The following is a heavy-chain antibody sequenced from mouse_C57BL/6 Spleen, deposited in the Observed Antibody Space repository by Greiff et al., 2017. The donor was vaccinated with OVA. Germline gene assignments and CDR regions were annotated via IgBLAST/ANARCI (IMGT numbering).Heavy chain of an antibody. V-gene: IGHV14-3*01. Sequence: VQLQQSVAELVRPGASVKLSCTASGFNITNYYMHWVKQRPEQGLEWIGRIDPANGSTKYDQKFQGKATLTADTSSNTAYLQLSSLTSEDTAIYFCAFATVVATGGMDYWGQGTSVTVS. D-gene: IGHD1-1*01. CDR1: GFNITNYY. J-gene: IGHJ4*01. CDR2: IDPANGST. CDR3: AFATVVATGGMDY.